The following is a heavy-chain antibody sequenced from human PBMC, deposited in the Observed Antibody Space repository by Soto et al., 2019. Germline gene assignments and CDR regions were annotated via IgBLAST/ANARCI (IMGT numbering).Heavy chain of an antibody. J-gene: IGHJ3*02. CDR3: AKVFVDILTGYSPYDAFDI. V-gene: IGHV3-23*01. CDR1: GFTFSSYA. Sequence: EVQLLESGGGLVQPGGSLRLSCAASGFTFSSYAMSWVRQAPGKGLEWVSAISGSGGSTYYADSVKGRFTISRDNSKNTLYLQMNSLRAEDTAVYYCAKVFVDILTGYSPYDAFDIWGQGTMVTVSS. CDR2: ISGSGGST. D-gene: IGHD3-9*01.